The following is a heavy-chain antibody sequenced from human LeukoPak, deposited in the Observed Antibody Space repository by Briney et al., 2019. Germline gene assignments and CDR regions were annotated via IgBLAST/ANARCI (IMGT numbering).Heavy chain of an antibody. D-gene: IGHD3-22*01. CDR1: S. CDR3: ARHRASSRGGSGYSQGRFDY. CDR2: IYYSGST. J-gene: IGHJ4*02. V-gene: IGHV4-39*01. Sequence: SGGWVPQKKKKGLEWIGSIYYSGSTYYNPSLKSRVTISVDTSKNQFSLNVNSVTAADTAIYYCARHRASSRGGSGYSQGRFDYWGQGTLVTVSS.